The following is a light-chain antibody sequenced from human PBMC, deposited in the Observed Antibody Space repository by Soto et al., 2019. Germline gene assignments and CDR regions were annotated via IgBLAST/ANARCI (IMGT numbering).Light chain of an antibody. V-gene: IGKV3D-15*01. CDR1: QSVGNN. J-gene: IGKJ1*01. Sequence: EIVLTQSPATLSVSPGERATLSCRASQSVGNNFAWYQKKPGQAPRLLIYGASKRATGIPDRFSGSGSGTDFTLIISRLEPEDFAVYYCQQYMSSVTFGQGTKVEIK. CDR3: QQYMSSVT. CDR2: GAS.